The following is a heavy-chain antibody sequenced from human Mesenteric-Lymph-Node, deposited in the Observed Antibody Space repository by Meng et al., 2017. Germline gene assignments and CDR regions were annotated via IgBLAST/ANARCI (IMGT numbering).Heavy chain of an antibody. CDR3: ARDTPGLLFDY. Sequence: EVQLVESGGGLVKPGGSLRLSCAASGFTFSSYTMNWVRRAPGKWLEWVSSISSSSNYIYSADSVKGRFTISRDNAKNSLYLQMNSLRAEDTAVYYCARDTPGLLFDYWGQGTLVTVSS. J-gene: IGHJ4*02. CDR1: GFTFSSYT. CDR2: ISSSSNYI. D-gene: IGHD5-18*01. V-gene: IGHV3-21*01.